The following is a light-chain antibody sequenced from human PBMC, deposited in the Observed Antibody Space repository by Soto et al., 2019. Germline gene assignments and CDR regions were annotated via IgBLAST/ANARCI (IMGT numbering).Light chain of an antibody. CDR1: SSDVGGYNF. CDR3: SSYSGTNNYV. V-gene: IGLV2-8*01. Sequence: QSALTQPPSASGSPGQSVTISCTGTSSDVGGYNFVSWYQQHPGKAPKLIIYEVTKRPSGVPDRFSGSKSGNTASLTVSGLQAEDEADYYCSSYSGTNNYVFGTGTKSPS. J-gene: IGLJ1*01. CDR2: EVT.